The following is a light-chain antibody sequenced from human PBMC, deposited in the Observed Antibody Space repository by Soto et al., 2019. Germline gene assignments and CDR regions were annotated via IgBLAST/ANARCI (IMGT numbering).Light chain of an antibody. J-gene: IGKJ4*01. V-gene: IGKV1-33*01. CDR3: QQYDNLPLT. CDR1: QDISNY. CDR2: DAS. Sequence: DIQMTHSPSSLSASVGDRVTITCQASQDISNYLNWYQQKPGKAPKLLIYDASNLETGVPSRFSGSGSGTDFTFTISSLQPADIATYYCQQYDNLPLTFGGGTKVDIK.